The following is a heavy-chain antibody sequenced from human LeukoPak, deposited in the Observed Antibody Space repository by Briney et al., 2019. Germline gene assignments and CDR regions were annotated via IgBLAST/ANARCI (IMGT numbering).Heavy chain of an antibody. CDR2: ISGSGARA. J-gene: IGHJ6*02. CDR1: GFNFRGYA. D-gene: IGHD1-26*01. CDR3: AKEVGMGETNSYYYGMDV. V-gene: IGHV3-23*01. Sequence: GGSLRLSCAASGFNFRGYAMSWVRQAPGKGLEWVSAISGSGARAHYGESVRGRFTISRDNSQNTLHLQMNRLRADDTAVYYFAKEVGMGETNSYYYGMDVWGQGTTVTVSS.